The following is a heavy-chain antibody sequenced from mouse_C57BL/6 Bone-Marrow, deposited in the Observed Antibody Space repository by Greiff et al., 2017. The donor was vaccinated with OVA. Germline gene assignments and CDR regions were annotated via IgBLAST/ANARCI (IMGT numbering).Heavy chain of an antibody. Sequence: VQLQQSGAELVKPGASVKMSCKASGYTFTSYWITWVKQRPGPGLEWIGDIYPGSGSTNYNEKFKSKATLTVDTSSSTAYMQLSSLTSEDSAVYYCARPAQAFYYAMDYWGQGTSVTVSS. D-gene: IGHD3-2*02. CDR1: GYTFTSYW. CDR2: IYPGSGST. V-gene: IGHV1-55*01. J-gene: IGHJ4*01. CDR3: ARPAQAFYYAMDY.